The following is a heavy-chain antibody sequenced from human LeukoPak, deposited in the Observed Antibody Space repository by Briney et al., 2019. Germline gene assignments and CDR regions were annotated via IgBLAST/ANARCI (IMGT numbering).Heavy chain of an antibody. V-gene: IGHV3-23*01. CDR1: GFTFSSYA. J-gene: IGHJ4*02. D-gene: IGHD6-19*01. Sequence: GGSLRLSCAASGFTFSSYAMSWVRQAPGKGLEWVSAISGSGGSTYYVDSVKGRFTISRDNSKNTLYLQMNSLRAEDTAVYYCAKGMGRGSGWPFDYWGQGTLVTVSP. CDR3: AKGMGRGSGWPFDY. CDR2: ISGSGGST.